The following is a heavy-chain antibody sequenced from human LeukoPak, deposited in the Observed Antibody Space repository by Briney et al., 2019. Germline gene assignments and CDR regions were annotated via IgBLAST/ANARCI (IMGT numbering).Heavy chain of an antibody. V-gene: IGHV3-7*03. CDR2: IKKTGSET. D-gene: IGHD5-18*01. Sequence: GGSLRLSCAASGFTFSHFWMSWVRQAPGKGLEWVAYIKKTGSETYYVDSVKGRFTISRDNAKNSLYLQMNSLRAEDTAVYYCARDLNERFLRGYSYGGLGYWGQGTLVTVSS. CDR3: ARDLNERFLRGYSYGGLGY. J-gene: IGHJ4*02. CDR1: GFTFSHFW.